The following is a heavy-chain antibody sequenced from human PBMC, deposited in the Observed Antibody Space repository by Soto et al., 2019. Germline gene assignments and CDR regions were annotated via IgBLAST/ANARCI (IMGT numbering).Heavy chain of an antibody. CDR3: TRDWFTIPLRDYYYYYGMDV. CDR1: GFTFGDYA. J-gene: IGHJ6*02. V-gene: IGHV3-49*03. Sequence: PGGSLRLSCTASGFTFGDYAMSWFRQAPGKGLEWVGFIRSKAYGGTTEYAASVKGRFTISRDDSKSIAYLQMNSLKTEDTAVYYCTRDWFTIPLRDYYYYYGMDVWGQGTTGTVSS. D-gene: IGHD3-3*01. CDR2: IRSKAYGGTT.